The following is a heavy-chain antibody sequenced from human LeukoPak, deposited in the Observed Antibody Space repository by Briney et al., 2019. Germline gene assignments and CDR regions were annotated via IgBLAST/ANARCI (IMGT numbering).Heavy chain of an antibody. CDR2: IIPIFGTA. J-gene: IGHJ6*02. V-gene: IGHV1-69*13. Sequence: GASVKVSCKASGGTFSSYAISWARQAPGQGLEWMGGIIPIFGTANYAQKFQGRVTITADESTSTAYMELSSLRSEDTAVYYCARDRLTIFYGMDVWGQGTTVTVSS. D-gene: IGHD3-9*01. CDR1: GGTFSSYA. CDR3: ARDRLTIFYGMDV.